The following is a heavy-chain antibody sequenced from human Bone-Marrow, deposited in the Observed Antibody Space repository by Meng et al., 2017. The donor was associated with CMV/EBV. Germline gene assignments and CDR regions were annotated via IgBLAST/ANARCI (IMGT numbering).Heavy chain of an antibody. CDR1: GFTFSSYW. D-gene: IGHD6-6*01. Sequence: GGSLRLSCAASGFTFSSYWMSWVRQAPGKGLEWVANIKQDGSEKYYVDSVKGRFTISRDNAKNSLYLQMNSLRAEDTAVYYCARAPGSSSGWGYYYYGMDVWGQGNTVNVSS. J-gene: IGHJ6*02. CDR2: IKQDGSEK. V-gene: IGHV3-7*01. CDR3: ARAPGSSSGWGYYYYGMDV.